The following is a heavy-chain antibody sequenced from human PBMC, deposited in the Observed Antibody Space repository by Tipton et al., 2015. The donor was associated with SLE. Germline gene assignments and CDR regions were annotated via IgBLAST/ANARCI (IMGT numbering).Heavy chain of an antibody. CDR1: GDSITSTRYY. D-gene: IGHD3-16*01. V-gene: IGHV4-39*07. CDR3: AKDVGGNSPFDS. CDR2: VYNSGST. J-gene: IGHJ4*02. Sequence: TLSLTCTVSGDSITSTRYYWGWIRQPPGKGLEWIGFVYNSGSTSYNPSLKSRVTISVDMSQSQFSLQLRSVTAADTAVYYCAKDVGGNSPFDSWGQGTLVTVSS.